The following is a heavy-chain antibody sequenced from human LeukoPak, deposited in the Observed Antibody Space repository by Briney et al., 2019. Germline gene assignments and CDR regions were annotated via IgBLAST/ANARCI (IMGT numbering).Heavy chain of an antibody. D-gene: IGHD3-3*01. Sequence: GGSLRLSCAASGFIFDDYGMSWVRQAPGKGLEWVSGINWNGGSTGYGDSVKGRFTISRDNAKNSLCLQMNSLRAEDTAVYYCARVGGVVTNFDYWGQGTLVTVSS. CDR1: GFIFDDYG. CDR3: ARVGGVVTNFDY. J-gene: IGHJ4*02. V-gene: IGHV3-20*04. CDR2: INWNGGST.